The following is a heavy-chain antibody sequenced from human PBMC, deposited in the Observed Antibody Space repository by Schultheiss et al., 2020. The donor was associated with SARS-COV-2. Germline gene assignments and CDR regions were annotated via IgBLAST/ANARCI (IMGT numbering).Heavy chain of an antibody. J-gene: IGHJ4*02. CDR2: ISGSGGST. Sequence: GGSLRLSCAASGLTFSSYSMNWVRKAPGKGLEWVSAISGSGGSTYYADSVKGRFTISRDNSKNTLYLQMNSLRAEDTAVYYCARDRRGYSVYDLYYWGQGTLVTVSS. CDR1: GLTFSSYS. CDR3: ARDRRGYSVYDLYY. V-gene: IGHV3-23*01. D-gene: IGHD5/OR15-5a*01.